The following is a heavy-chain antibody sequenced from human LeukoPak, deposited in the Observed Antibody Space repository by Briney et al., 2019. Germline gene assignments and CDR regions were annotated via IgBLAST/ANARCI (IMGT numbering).Heavy chain of an antibody. Sequence: PSRTLSLTCTVSGGSISSSNYYWSWIRQHPGKGLEWIGYIYYSGSTYYSPTLKSRVTISLDTSKNQFSLILSSVTAADTAVYYCARVPLNYGDYRYFDYWGQGTLVPVSS. CDR3: ARVPLNYGDYRYFDY. CDR1: GGSISSSNYY. V-gene: IGHV4-31*03. J-gene: IGHJ4*02. D-gene: IGHD4-17*01. CDR2: IYYSGST.